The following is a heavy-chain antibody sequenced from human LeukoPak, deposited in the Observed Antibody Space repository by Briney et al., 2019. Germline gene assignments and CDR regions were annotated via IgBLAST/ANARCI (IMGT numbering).Heavy chain of an antibody. V-gene: IGHV1-2*04. J-gene: IGHJ6*04. CDR3: ARALPYCTGGSCSPASYYYYGMDV. CDR1: GYTFTGYY. CDR2: ISPNSGGT. D-gene: IGHD2-15*01. Sequence: ASVKVSCKASGYTFTGYYMRWVRQAPGQGLEWMGWISPNSGGTNYAQKFQGWVTMTRDTSISTAYMELSRLRSDETAVYYCARALPYCTGGSCSPASYYYYGMDVWGKGTTVTVSS.